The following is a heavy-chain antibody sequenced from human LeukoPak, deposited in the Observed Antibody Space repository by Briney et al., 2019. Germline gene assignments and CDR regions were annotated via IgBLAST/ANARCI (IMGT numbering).Heavy chain of an antibody. D-gene: IGHD6-19*01. V-gene: IGHV1-24*01. CDR3: ATTLPLAVAGTPFDY. J-gene: IGHJ4*02. Sequence: ASVKVSCKVSGYTLTELSMHWVRQAPGKGLEWMGGFDPENGETIYAQKFQGRVTMTEDTSTDTAYMELSSLRSEDTAVYYCATTLPLAVAGTPFDYWGQGTLVTVSS. CDR1: GYTLTELS. CDR2: FDPENGET.